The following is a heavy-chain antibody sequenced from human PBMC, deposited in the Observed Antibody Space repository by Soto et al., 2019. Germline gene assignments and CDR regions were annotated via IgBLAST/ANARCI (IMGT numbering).Heavy chain of an antibody. J-gene: IGHJ4*02. CDR1: AYRFTSYW. CDR3: ARRRTVVVAGTSDYYFDY. D-gene: IGHD2-21*01. CDR2: IYPDDSDT. V-gene: IGHV5-51*01. Sequence: PGESLKISCKTFAYRFTSYWFGWVRQMPGQGLEWMGVIYPDDSDTRYSPTFQGQVTISADKSTSTAYLQLRSLKASDTAMYYCARRRTVVVAGTSDYYFDYWGQGTRVAVSS.